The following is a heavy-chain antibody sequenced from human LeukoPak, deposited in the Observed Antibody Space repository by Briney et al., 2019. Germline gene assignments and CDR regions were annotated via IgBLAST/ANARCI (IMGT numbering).Heavy chain of an antibody. Sequence: GGSLRLSCAASGFTFSSYSMNWVRQAPGKGLEWVSSISSSSSYIYYADSVKGPFTISRDNAKTSLYLQMNSLRAEDTAVYYCARGPPVAGKIRGYWGQGTLVTVSS. V-gene: IGHV3-21*01. CDR2: ISSSSSYI. CDR1: GFTFSSYS. J-gene: IGHJ4*02. CDR3: ARGPPVAGKIRGY. D-gene: IGHD6-19*01.